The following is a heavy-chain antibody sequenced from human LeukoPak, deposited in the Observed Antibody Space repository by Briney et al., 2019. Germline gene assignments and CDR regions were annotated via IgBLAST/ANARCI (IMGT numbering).Heavy chain of an antibody. CDR3: AKVGIVATSYFDY. CDR1: GFTFSSYA. V-gene: IGHV3-23*01. CDR2: ISGSGGST. J-gene: IGHJ4*02. Sequence: GGSLRLSCAASGFTFSSYAMSWVRQAPGKGLEWVSAISGSGGSTYYADSVKGRFTISRDNSKNTLYLQMNSRRAEDTAVYYCAKVGIVATSYFDYWGQGTLVTVSS. D-gene: IGHD5-12*01.